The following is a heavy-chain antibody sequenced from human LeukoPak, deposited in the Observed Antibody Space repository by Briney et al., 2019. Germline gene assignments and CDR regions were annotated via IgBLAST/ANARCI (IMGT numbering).Heavy chain of an antibody. V-gene: IGHV3-13*01. Sequence: PGGSLRLSCAAYGFTLSSYEMHWVRQPSATGMEWVSAVGAGHDTFYGGSVKGRFTISRDNARNSVYLQMHSLRAGDTGVYYCARESGGSGTLPYDFWGHGTMVTVSS. CDR1: GFTLSSYE. D-gene: IGHD3-10*01. J-gene: IGHJ3*01. CDR2: VGAGHDT. CDR3: ARESGGSGTLPYDF.